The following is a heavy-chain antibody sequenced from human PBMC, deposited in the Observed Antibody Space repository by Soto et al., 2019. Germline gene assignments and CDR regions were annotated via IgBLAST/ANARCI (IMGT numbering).Heavy chain of an antibody. Sequence: PSVTLSLTCTVSGGSISNFYWTWIRQPPGKGLKWIGYIHSSGSTNYNPSLKSRVTISLDTSRSQFSLIMTSVTAADTAVYYCARAGAAEVGYYYYYMDVWGKGTTVTVSS. V-gene: IGHV4-4*08. D-gene: IGHD6-13*01. CDR3: ARAGAAEVGYYYYYMDV. J-gene: IGHJ6*03. CDR2: IHSSGST. CDR1: GGSISNFY.